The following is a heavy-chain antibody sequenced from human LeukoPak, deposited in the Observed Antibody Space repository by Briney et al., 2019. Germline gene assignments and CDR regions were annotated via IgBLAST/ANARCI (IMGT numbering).Heavy chain of an antibody. CDR3: ARDNDFWSA. D-gene: IGHD3-3*01. Sequence: SQTLSLTXTVSGGSISSGSYYWSRIRQPAGKGLEWIGRVYTSGSTNYNPSLKSRVTISVDTSKNQFSLKLSSVTAADTAVYYCARDNDFWSAWGQGTLVTVSS. CDR2: VYTSGST. CDR1: GGSISSGSYY. J-gene: IGHJ5*02. V-gene: IGHV4-61*02.